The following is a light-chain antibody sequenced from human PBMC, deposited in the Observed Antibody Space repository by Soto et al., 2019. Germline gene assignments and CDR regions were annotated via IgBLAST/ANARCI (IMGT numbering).Light chain of an antibody. J-gene: IGLJ3*02. CDR2: SSN. CDR3: AAWDGSLNVVL. Sequence: QSALTQPPSASGTPGQRVTISCSGSSSNIGTNTVNWYQQFPRSAPKLLMYSSNQRPSGVPDRFSGSKSGTSASRAISGLQSEDEADYYCAAWDGSLNVVLFGGGTKVTVL. V-gene: IGLV1-44*01. CDR1: SSNIGTNT.